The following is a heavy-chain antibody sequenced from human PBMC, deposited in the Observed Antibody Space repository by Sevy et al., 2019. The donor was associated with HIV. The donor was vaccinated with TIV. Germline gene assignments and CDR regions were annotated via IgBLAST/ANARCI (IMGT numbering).Heavy chain of an antibody. Sequence: GGSLRLSCAASGFTFSSYGMHWVRQAPGKGLEWVAVISYDGSNKYYADSVKGRFTISRDNSKNTLYLQMNSLRAEDTAVYYCANSPYSRLPKFDYWGQGTLVTVSS. D-gene: IGHD2-21*01. CDR1: GFTFSSYG. CDR3: ANSPYSRLPKFDY. CDR2: ISYDGSNK. J-gene: IGHJ4*02. V-gene: IGHV3-30*18.